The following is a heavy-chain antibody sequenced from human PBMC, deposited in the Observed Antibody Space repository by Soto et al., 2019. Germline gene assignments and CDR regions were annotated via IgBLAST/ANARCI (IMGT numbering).Heavy chain of an antibody. CDR2: INPSGGST. Sequence: ASVKVSCKASGYTFTSYYMHWVRQAPGQGLEWMGIINPSGGSTSYAQKFQGRVTMTRDTSTSTVYMELRSLRSDDTAVYYCARGFRVAATRWWFDPWGQGTLVTVSS. V-gene: IGHV1-46*01. D-gene: IGHD2-15*01. J-gene: IGHJ5*02. CDR1: GYTFTSYY. CDR3: ARGFRVAATRWWFDP.